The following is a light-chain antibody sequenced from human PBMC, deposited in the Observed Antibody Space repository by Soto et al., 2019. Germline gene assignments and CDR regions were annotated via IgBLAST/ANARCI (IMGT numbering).Light chain of an antibody. J-gene: IGKJ1*01. CDR3: LQDYIYPWT. CDR1: QTISSW. CDR2: KAS. Sequence: DNKMTQSPSTLSGSVGDRVTITCRASQTISSWLAWYQQKPGEAPKLLIYKASTLKSGVPSRFSGSGSGTDFTLTISSLQPEDFATYYCLQDYIYPWT. V-gene: IGKV1-5*03.